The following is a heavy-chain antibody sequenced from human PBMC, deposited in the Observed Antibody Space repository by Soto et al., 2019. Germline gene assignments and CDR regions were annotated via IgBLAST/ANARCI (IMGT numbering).Heavy chain of an antibody. J-gene: IGHJ5*02. Sequence: SGPTLVNPTETLTLTCTVSGFSLSNARMGVSWIRQPPGKALEWLAHIFSNDEKSYSTSLKSRLTISKDTSKSQVVLTMTNMDPVDTATYYCARLKEITMVRGVIIEANWFDPWGQGTLVTVSS. CDR1: GFSLSNARMG. D-gene: IGHD3-10*01. V-gene: IGHV2-26*01. CDR3: ARLKEITMVRGVIIEANWFDP. CDR2: IFSNDEK.